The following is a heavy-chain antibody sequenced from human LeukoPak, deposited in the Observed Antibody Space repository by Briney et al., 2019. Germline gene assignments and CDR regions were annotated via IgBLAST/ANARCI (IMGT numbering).Heavy chain of an antibody. CDR2: IYYSGST. Sequence: PSETLSLTCTVSGGSISSYYWSWIRQPPGKGLEWIGYIYYSGSTNYNPSLKSRVTISVDTSKNQFSLKLSSVTAADTAVYYCARKEYYDSSGYYYDPHDAFDIWGQGTMVTVSS. CDR3: ARKEYYDSSGYYYDPHDAFDI. J-gene: IGHJ3*02. D-gene: IGHD3-22*01. CDR1: GGSISSYY. V-gene: IGHV4-59*01.